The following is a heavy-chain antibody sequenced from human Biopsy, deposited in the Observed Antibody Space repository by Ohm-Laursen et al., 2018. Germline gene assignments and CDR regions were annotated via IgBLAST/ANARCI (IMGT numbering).Heavy chain of an antibody. CDR3: AKDQGYYYDRSVYYYFDY. V-gene: IGHV3-23*01. CDR1: GFTFSSYA. Sequence: SLRLSCAVSGFTFSSYAMSWVRQAPGKGLEWVSAITSSGDTTYCSDSVKGRFTISRDSSKNTLHLQMNSLRAEDTAVYYCAKDQGYYYDRSVYYYFDYWGQGTLVTVSS. J-gene: IGHJ4*02. D-gene: IGHD3-22*01. CDR2: ITSSGDTT.